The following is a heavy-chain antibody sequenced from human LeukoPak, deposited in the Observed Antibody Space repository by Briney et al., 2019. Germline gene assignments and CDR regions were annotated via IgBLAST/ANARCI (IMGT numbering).Heavy chain of an antibody. D-gene: IGHD3-9*01. CDR3: ARHIGAPSDVLSAYPHYFDF. J-gene: IGHJ4*02. Sequence: SETLSLTCTVSGGYISSSDYYWGWIRQSPGKGLEWIGSIYYSGSTYSSPSLKNRVTISVDTSKNQFSLKLTSVTAADTALYYRARHIGAPSDVLSAYPHYFDFWGQGTLVAVSS. V-gene: IGHV4-39*01. CDR1: GGYISSSDYY. CDR2: IYYSGST.